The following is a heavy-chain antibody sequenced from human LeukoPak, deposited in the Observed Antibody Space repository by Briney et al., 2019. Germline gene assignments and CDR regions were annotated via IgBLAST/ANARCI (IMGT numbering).Heavy chain of an antibody. V-gene: IGHV5-51*01. J-gene: IGHJ4*02. Sequence: GASLKISCKYSGYIFTSYWIGWVRQVPGEGLEWMGVICPGDSDTRYSPSFQGQVTISADKSISTAYLQWSSLKASDTAMYYCARYGSGSYHRAVEYWGQGTLLTVSS. CDR2: ICPGDSDT. CDR3: ARYGSGSYHRAVEY. CDR1: GYIFTSYW. D-gene: IGHD3-10*01.